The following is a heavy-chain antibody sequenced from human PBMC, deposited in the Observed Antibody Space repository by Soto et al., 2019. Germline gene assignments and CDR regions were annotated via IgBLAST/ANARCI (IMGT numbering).Heavy chain of an antibody. CDR3: AKDQGRRPLYGSGSYPPIDGMDV. CDR2: ISGSGGST. J-gene: IGHJ6*02. D-gene: IGHD3-10*01. V-gene: IGHV3-23*01. CDR1: GFTFSSYA. Sequence: GGSLRLSCAASGFTFSSYAMSWVRQAPGKGLEWVSAISGSGGSTYYADPVKGRFTISRDNSKNTLYLQMNSLRAEDTAVYYCAKDQGRRPLYGSGSYPPIDGMDVWGQGTTVTVSS.